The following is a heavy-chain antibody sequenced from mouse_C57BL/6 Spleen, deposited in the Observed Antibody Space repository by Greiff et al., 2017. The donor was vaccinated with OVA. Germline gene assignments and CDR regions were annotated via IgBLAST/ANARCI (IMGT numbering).Heavy chain of an antibody. CDR3: AREWEHGSEYFDV. CDR1: GYSFTDYN. Sequence: VHVKQSGPELVKPGASVKISCKASGYSFTDYNMNWVKQSNGKSLEWIGVINPNYGTTSYNQKFKGKATLTVDQSSSTAYMQLNSLTSEDSAVYYCAREWEHGSEYFDVWGTGTTVTVSS. CDR2: INPNYGTT. D-gene: IGHD1-1*01. V-gene: IGHV1-39*01. J-gene: IGHJ1*03.